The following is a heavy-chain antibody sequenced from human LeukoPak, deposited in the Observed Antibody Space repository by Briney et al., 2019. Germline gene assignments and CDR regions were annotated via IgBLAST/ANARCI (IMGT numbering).Heavy chain of an antibody. Sequence: PSETLSLTCTVSGGSISSYYWSWIRQSPGKGLEWIGYIYYDGSTNYNPSLRGRVTISVDTPKNQFSLKLSSVTAADTAVYYCARSHDYGDYYFDYWGQGTLVTVSS. J-gene: IGHJ4*02. V-gene: IGHV4-59*12. CDR3: ARSHDYGDYYFDY. CDR2: IYYDGST. CDR1: GGSISSYY. D-gene: IGHD4-17*01.